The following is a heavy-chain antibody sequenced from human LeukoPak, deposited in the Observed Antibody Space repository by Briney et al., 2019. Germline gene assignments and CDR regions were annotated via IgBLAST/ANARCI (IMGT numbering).Heavy chain of an antibody. Sequence: ASVKASCKASGYTFTSYNINWVRQATGQGLEWMGWMNPNSGNTGCAQKFQGRVTMTRNTSISTAYMELSSLRSEDTAVCYCARFLPQLWFGERGYFDYWGQGTLVTVSS. CDR1: GYTFTSYN. CDR3: ARFLPQLWFGERGYFDY. CDR2: MNPNSGNT. V-gene: IGHV1-8*01. D-gene: IGHD3-10*01. J-gene: IGHJ4*02.